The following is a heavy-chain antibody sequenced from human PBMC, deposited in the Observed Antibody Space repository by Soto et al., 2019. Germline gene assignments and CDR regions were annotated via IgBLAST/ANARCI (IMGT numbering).Heavy chain of an antibody. D-gene: IGHD2-15*01. CDR3: ARVRRGCSGGSCYSPYYYGMDV. V-gene: IGHV1-69*13. CDR1: GGTFSSYA. J-gene: IGHJ6*02. CDR2: IIPIFGTA. Sequence: SVKVSCKASGGTFSSYAISWVRQAPGQGLEWMGGIIPIFGTANYAQKFQGRVTITADESTSTAYMELSSLRSEDTAVYYCARVRRGCSGGSCYSPYYYGMDVWGQGTTVTVSS.